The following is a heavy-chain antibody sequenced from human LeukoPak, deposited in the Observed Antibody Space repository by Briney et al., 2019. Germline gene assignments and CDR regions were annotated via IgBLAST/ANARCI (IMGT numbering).Heavy chain of an antibody. V-gene: IGHV4-31*03. J-gene: IGHJ4*02. D-gene: IGHD3-3*01. CDR2: IYFSGST. CDR3: ARFWSGEHVDY. Sequence: SETLSLTCTVSGDSISSGGYYWSWIRQHPGKGLEWLGYIYFSGSTYYNPSLKSRVTLSVDTSKNQFSLKLSSVTAADTAVYYCARFWSGEHVDYWGQGTLVTVAS. CDR1: GDSISSGGYY.